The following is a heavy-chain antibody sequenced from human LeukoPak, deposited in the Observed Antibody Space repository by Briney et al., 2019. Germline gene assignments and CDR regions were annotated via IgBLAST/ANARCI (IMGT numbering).Heavy chain of an antibody. CDR1: GYSISSGYY. CDR2: IYHSGST. V-gene: IGHV4-38-2*02. CDR3: ARGGQHLVRGYFQH. Sequence: PSETLSLTCTVSGYSISSGYYWGWIRQPPGKGLEWIGSIYHSGSTYYNPSLKSRVTISVDTSKNQFSLKLSSVAAADTAVYYCARGGQHLVRGYFQHWGQGTLVTVSS. J-gene: IGHJ1*01. D-gene: IGHD6-13*01.